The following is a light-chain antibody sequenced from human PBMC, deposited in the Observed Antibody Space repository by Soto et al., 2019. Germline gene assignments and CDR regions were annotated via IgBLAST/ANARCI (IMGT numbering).Light chain of an antibody. CDR2: DAS. J-gene: IGKJ4*01. CDR1: QDINIY. CDR3: QQFDNLPLT. Sequence: DIQMTQSPSSLSASIGDSVTISCQASQDINIYLNWYQQKPGTAPKLLIYDASNLQTGVPSRFSASGSGTGFTFTITSLQPEDIATYFCQQFDNLPLTFGGGTKVEIK. V-gene: IGKV1-33*01.